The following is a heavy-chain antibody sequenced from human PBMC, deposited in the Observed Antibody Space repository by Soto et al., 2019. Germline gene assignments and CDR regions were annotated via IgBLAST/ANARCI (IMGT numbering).Heavy chain of an antibody. D-gene: IGHD3-22*01. CDR3: ARDPSSGVFAY. CDR2: ISPYNGNT. V-gene: IGHV1-18*01. CDR1: GYTFINSA. J-gene: IGHJ4*02. Sequence: QVQLVQSGGEVKQPGASVKVSCKATGYTFINSAIAWVRQAPGQGLEWMGWISPYNGNTKYAQSVQGRVTITTDTSTSTAYMEIRSRRFDDTAVYYCARDPSSGVFAYWGQGTLVTVS.